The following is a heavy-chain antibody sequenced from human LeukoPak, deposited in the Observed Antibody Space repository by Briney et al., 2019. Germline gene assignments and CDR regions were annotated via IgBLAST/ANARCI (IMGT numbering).Heavy chain of an antibody. D-gene: IGHD3-9*01. Sequence: PGGSLRLSCAASGFTFSSYSMNWVRQAPGKGLEWVAVISYDGSNKYYADSVKGRFTISRDNSKNTLYLQMNSLRAEDTAVYYCARGARASARYFDYYYYYMDVWGKGTTVTVSS. V-gene: IGHV3-30*03. CDR2: ISYDGSNK. CDR3: ARGARASARYFDYYYYYMDV. J-gene: IGHJ6*03. CDR1: GFTFSSYS.